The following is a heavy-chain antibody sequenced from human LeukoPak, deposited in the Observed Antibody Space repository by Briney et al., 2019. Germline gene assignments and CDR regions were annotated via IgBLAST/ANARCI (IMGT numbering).Heavy chain of an antibody. CDR1: GFTFSSYS. Sequence: GGSLRLSCAASGFTFSSYSVNWVRHAPGKGLEWVSYISGGSNLIYYADSVKGRFTISRDNAKNSLYLQMNSLRDEDTAVYYCARDESYAFDYWGQGTLVTVSS. CDR3: ARDESYAFDY. V-gene: IGHV3-48*02. D-gene: IGHD2-8*01. CDR2: ISGGSNLI. J-gene: IGHJ4*02.